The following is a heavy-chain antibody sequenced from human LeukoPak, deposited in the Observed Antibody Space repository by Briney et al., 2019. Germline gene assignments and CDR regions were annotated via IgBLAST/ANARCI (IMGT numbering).Heavy chain of an antibody. CDR2: INPNSGGT. CDR1: GYTFTGYY. V-gene: IGHV1-2*06. Sequence: ASVKVSCKASGYTFTGYYMHWVRQAPGQGLEWMERINPNSGGTNYAQKFQGRVTMTRDTSISPAYMELSRLRSDDTAVYYWARDRNVLFGYWGQGTLVTVSS. J-gene: IGHJ4*02. CDR3: ARDRNVLFGY. D-gene: IGHD3-10*02.